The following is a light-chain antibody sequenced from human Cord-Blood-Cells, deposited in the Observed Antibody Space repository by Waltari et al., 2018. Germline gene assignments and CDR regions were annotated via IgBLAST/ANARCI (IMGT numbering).Light chain of an antibody. J-gene: IGLJ2*01. Sequence: QSVLTQPPSVSAAPGQKVTISCSGSSSNIGNNYVSWYQQLPGTAPKLLIYENNKRPSAIPDRFSGSKSGTSATLGITGLQTGDEADYYCGTWDSSLSAGEFGGGTKLTVL. CDR2: ENN. CDR3: GTWDSSLSAGE. V-gene: IGLV1-51*02. CDR1: SSNIGNNY.